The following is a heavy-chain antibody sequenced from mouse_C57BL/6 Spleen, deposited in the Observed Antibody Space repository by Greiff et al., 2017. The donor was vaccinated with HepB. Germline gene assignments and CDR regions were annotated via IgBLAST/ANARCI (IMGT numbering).Heavy chain of an antibody. CDR3: ASLYDGSFDY. V-gene: IGHV3-6*01. D-gene: IGHD2-3*01. J-gene: IGHJ2*01. Sequence: VQLKESGPGLVKPSQSLSLTCSVTGYSITSGYYWNWIRQFPGNKLEWMGYISYDGSNNYNPSLKNRISITRDTSKNQFFLKLNSVTTEDTATYYCASLYDGSFDYWGQGTTLTVSS. CDR1: GYSITSGYY. CDR2: ISYDGSN.